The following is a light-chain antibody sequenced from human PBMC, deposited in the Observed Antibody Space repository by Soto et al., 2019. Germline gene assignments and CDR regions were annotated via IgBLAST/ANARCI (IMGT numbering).Light chain of an antibody. CDR2: EVS. Sequence: QSVLTQPASVSGSPGQSITISCTGTSSDVGSYNLVSWYQQHPGKAPKLMIYEVSKRPSGVSNRFSGSKSGNTASLTISGLQAVDEADYYCCSYAGSRAAVFGGGTKLTVL. CDR3: CSYAGSRAAV. J-gene: IGLJ3*02. CDR1: SSDVGSYNL. V-gene: IGLV2-23*02.